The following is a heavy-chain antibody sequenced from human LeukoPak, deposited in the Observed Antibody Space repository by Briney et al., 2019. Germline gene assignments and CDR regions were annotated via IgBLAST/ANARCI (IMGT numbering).Heavy chain of an antibody. D-gene: IGHD3-10*01. V-gene: IGHV3-7*01. Sequence: GGSLRLSCAASGFTFSSYWMSWVRQAPGKGLEWVANIKQDGSEKYYVDSVKGRFTISRDNAKNSLYLQMNSLRAEDTAVYYCVRPGGYYYYYYLDVWGKGTTVTVSS. J-gene: IGHJ6*03. CDR3: VRPGGYYYYYYLDV. CDR2: IKQDGSEK. CDR1: GFTFSSYW.